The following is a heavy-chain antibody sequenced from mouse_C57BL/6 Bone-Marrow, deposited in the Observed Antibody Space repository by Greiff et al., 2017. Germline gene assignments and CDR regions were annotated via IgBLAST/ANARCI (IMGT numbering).Heavy chain of an antibody. J-gene: IGHJ3*01. D-gene: IGHD4-1*01. V-gene: IGHV1-54*01. CDR1: GYAFTNYL. CDR2: INPGSGGT. CDR3: ARSKNWDSWFAY. Sequence: QVQLQQSGAELVRPGTSVKVSCKASGYAFTNYLIEWVKQRPGQGLEWIGVINPGSGGTNYNEKFKGKATLTADKSSSTAYMQRSSLTSEDSAVYCCARSKNWDSWFAYWGQGTLVTVSA.